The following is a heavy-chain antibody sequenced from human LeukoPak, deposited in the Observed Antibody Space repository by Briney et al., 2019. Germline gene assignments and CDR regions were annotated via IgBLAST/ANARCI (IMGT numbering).Heavy chain of an antibody. CDR2: NYSGST. CDR3: ARDPLSTNDFDI. J-gene: IGHJ3*02. D-gene: IGHD1-1*01. V-gene: IGHV4-59*01. Sequence: NYSGSTNYNPSLKRRVTISVDTSKNQFSLKLSSVTAADTAVYFCARDPLSTNDFDIWGQGTMVTVSS.